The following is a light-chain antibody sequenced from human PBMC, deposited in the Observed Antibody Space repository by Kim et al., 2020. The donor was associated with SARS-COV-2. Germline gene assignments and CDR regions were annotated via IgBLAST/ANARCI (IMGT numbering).Light chain of an antibody. V-gene: IGKV3-20*01. CDR2: GAF. Sequence: TLSVSPGDTATLFCRASQSVSSSYLAWYQQKPGQAPRLLIYGAFIRATGIPERFRGSGSGTDFTLTISRLEPEDFAVYYCQQYRTFGRGTKVDIK. CDR3: QQYRT. CDR1: QSVSSSY. J-gene: IGKJ1*01.